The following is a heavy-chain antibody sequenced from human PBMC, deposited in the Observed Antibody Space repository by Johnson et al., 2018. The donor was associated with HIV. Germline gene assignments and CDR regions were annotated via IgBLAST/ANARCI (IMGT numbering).Heavy chain of an antibody. J-gene: IGHJ3*02. V-gene: IGHV3-9*01. D-gene: IGHD6-6*01. CDR3: AKVYSSSVPAPGI. CDR1: GFSFDDYG. Sequence: VQLVESGGGLVQPGRSLRLSCAASGFSFDDYGMHWVRQAPGTGLEWVSGISWNSGSMGYAASVKGRFTISRDNAKNSLYLQMNSLRAEDTAVYYCAKVYSSSVPAPGIWGQGTMVTVSS. CDR2: ISWNSGSM.